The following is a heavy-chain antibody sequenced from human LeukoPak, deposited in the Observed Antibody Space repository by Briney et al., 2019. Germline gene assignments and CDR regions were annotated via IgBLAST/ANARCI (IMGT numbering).Heavy chain of an antibody. CDR1: GYTLTELS. J-gene: IGHJ3*02. D-gene: IGHD3-10*01. V-gene: IGHV1-24*01. Sequence: ASVKVSCKVSGYTLTELSMHWVRQAPGKGLEWMGGFDPEDGETIYAQKFQGRVTMTEDTSTDTAYMGLSSLRSEGTAVYYCATVGEGAFDIWGQGTMVTVSS. CDR2: FDPEDGET. CDR3: ATVGEGAFDI.